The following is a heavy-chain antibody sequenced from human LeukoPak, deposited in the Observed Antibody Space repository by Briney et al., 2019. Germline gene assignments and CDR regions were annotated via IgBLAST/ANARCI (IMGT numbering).Heavy chain of an antibody. Sequence: PSETLSLTCTVSGGSISSYYWSWIRQPPGKGLEWIGYIYYSGSTNYNPSLKSRVTISVDTSKNQFSLKLSSVTAADPAVYYCASRGYSYGPFDYWGQGTLVTVSS. D-gene: IGHD5-18*01. V-gene: IGHV4-59*08. CDR2: IYYSGST. J-gene: IGHJ4*02. CDR1: GGSISSYY. CDR3: ASRGYSYGPFDY.